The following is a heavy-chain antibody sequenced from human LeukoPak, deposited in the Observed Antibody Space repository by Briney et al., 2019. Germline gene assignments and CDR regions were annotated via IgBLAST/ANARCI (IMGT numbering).Heavy chain of an antibody. D-gene: IGHD6-19*01. CDR1: GYTFTSYG. J-gene: IGHJ6*02. Sequence: AAVKVSCKASGYTFTSYGISWVRQAPGQGLEWMGWISAYNGNTNYAQKLQGRVTMTTDTSTSTAYMELRSLRSDDTAVYYCARCPYSSGWYYYYGMDVWGQGTTVTVSS. V-gene: IGHV1-18*01. CDR2: ISAYNGNT. CDR3: ARCPYSSGWYYYYGMDV.